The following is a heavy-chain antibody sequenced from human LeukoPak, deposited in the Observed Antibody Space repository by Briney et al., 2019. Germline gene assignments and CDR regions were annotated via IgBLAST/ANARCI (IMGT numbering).Heavy chain of an antibody. CDR2: ISAYNGNT. J-gene: IGHJ4*02. Sequence: GASVKVSCKASGYTFTSYGISWVRQAPGQGLEWMGWISAYNGNTNYAQKLQGRVTMTTDTSTSTAYMELSSLRSDDTAVYYCASEFLGYCSGGSCYSVDYWGQGTLVTVSS. CDR1: GYTFTSYG. D-gene: IGHD2-15*01. CDR3: ASEFLGYCSGGSCYSVDY. V-gene: IGHV1-18*01.